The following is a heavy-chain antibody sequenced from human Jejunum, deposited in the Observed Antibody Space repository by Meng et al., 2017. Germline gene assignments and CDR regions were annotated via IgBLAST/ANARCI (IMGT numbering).Heavy chain of an antibody. D-gene: IGHD2-21*02. J-gene: IGHJ5*02. CDR1: CCSISSGAYS. Sequence: QLQLQESGSGLVQPSQTLSLTCAGSCCSISSGAYSWSWIRQPPGKGLEWIGHSYHTGSSNYNPSLESRVTISVDRSKNQFSLKLTSVTAADTAVYYCARASVGNCGGDCYSPHWFDPWGQGTLVTVSS. CDR3: ARASVGNCGGDCYSPHWFDP. V-gene: IGHV4-30-2*01. CDR2: SYHTGSS.